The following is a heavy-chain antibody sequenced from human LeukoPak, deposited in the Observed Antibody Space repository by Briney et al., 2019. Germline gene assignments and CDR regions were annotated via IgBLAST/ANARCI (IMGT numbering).Heavy chain of an antibody. CDR2: INHSGST. J-gene: IGHJ4*02. CDR1: GGSFSGYY. Sequence: SETLSLTCAVYGGSFSGYYWSWIRQPPGKGLEWIEEINHSGSTNYNPSLKSRVTISVDTSKNQFSLKLSSVTAADTAAYYCARVGVLRYFDWLFTSSYFDYRGQGTLVTVSS. CDR3: ARVGVLRYFDWLFTSSYFDY. D-gene: IGHD3-9*01. V-gene: IGHV4-34*01.